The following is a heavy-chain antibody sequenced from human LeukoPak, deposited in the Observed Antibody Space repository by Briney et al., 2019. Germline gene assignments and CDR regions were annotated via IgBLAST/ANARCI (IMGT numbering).Heavy chain of an antibody. CDR1: GYTLSDLA. D-gene: IGHD4-17*01. V-gene: IGHV1-24*01. CDR3: ATRNVGDYGAFDI. Sequence: ASVKVSCKVSGYTLSDLAMHWVRQAPGKGLEWMGGLDPEDGEAIYAQPLQGRVTMTEDTSSDTAYMVLSSLRSEDTAVYYCATRNVGDYGAFDIWGQGIMVTVSS. CDR2: LDPEDGEA. J-gene: IGHJ3*02.